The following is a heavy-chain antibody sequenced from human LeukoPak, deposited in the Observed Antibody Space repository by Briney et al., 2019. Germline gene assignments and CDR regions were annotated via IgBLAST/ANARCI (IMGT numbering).Heavy chain of an antibody. D-gene: IGHD2-21*02. J-gene: IGHJ5*02. V-gene: IGHV1-2*02. CDR3: AVVVTATSWFDP. CDR1: GYTFTGYY. Sequence: ASVKVSCKASGYTFTGYYMHWVRQAPGQGLEWMGWINPNDADTNYAQKFQGRVTMTRDTSISAAYMELSRLRSDDTAVYYCAVVVTATSWFDPWGKGTLVTVSS. CDR2: INPNDADT.